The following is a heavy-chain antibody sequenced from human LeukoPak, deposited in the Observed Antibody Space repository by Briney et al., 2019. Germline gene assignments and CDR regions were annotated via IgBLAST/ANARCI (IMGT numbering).Heavy chain of an antibody. Sequence: GGSLRLSCAASGFTFNNYWMTWFRQAPGKGLEWVANIKQNGTEIFYVDSVRGRFIISRDNAENSLYLQMNSLKTEDTAVYYCTTKPPPDYYDSSGYFPVGYWGQGTLVTVSS. CDR3: TTKPPPDYYDSSGYFPVGY. CDR2: IKQNGTEI. V-gene: IGHV3-7*03. CDR1: GFTFNNYW. J-gene: IGHJ4*02. D-gene: IGHD3-22*01.